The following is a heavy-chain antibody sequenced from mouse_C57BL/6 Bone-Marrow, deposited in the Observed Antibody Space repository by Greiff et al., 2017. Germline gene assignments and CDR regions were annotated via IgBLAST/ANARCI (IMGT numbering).Heavy chain of an antibody. Sequence: VKLQQPGAELVMPGASVKLSCKASGYTFTSYWMHWVKQRPGQGLEWIGEIDPSDSYTNYNQKFKGKSTLTVDKSSSTAYMQLSSLTSEDSAVYYCARGVYYSGDFDYWGQGTTLTGSS. D-gene: IGHD2-12*01. J-gene: IGHJ2*01. CDR3: ARGVYYSGDFDY. CDR2: IDPSDSYT. V-gene: IGHV1-69*01. CDR1: GYTFTSYW.